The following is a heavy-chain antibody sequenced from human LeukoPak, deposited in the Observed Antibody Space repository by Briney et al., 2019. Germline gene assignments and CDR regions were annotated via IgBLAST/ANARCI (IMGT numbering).Heavy chain of an antibody. Sequence: PGGSLRLSCAASGFTFSTYEMNWVRQAPGKGLEWVGFIRSKAYGGTPEYAASAKGRFTISRDDSNSIAYLQMNTLKTEDTAVYYCIRDLSGSLGDWGQGTLMTVSS. V-gene: IGHV3-49*04. CDR2: IRSKAYGGTP. J-gene: IGHJ4*02. CDR3: IRDLSGSLGD. CDR1: GFTFSTYE. D-gene: IGHD1-26*01.